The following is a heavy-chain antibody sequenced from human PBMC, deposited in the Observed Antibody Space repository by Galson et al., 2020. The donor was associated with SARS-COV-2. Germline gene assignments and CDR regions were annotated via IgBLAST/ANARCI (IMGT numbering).Heavy chain of an antibody. CDR2: ISYDGSNK. Sequence: GGSLRLSCAASGFTFSSYAMHWVRQAPGKGLEWVAVISYDGSNKYYADSVKGRFTISRDNSKNTLYLQMNSLRAEDTAVYYCARDRDERVVPAAGFDYWGQGTLVTVSS. CDR1: GFTFSSYA. J-gene: IGHJ4*02. CDR3: ARDRDERVVPAAGFDY. D-gene: IGHD2-2*01. V-gene: IGHV3-30*04.